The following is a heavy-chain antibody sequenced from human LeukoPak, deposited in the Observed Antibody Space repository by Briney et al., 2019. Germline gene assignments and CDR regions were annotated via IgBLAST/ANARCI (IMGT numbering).Heavy chain of an antibody. D-gene: IGHD3-22*01. V-gene: IGHV4-39*01. Sequence: SETLSLTCTVSGGSISSSSYYWGWIRQPPGKGLEWIGSIYYSGSTYYNPSLKSRVTISVDTSKNQFSLKLSSMTAADTAVYYCARLGQNSGYYGIFDYWGQGTLVTVSS. CDR2: IYYSGST. CDR3: ARLGQNSGYYGIFDY. J-gene: IGHJ4*02. CDR1: GGSISSSSYY.